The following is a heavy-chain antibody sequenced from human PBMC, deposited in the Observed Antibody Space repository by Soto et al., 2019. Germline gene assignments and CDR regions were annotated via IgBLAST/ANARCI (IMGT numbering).Heavy chain of an antibody. Sequence: QVQLVQSGAEVKKPGASVKVSCKASGYTFTSYGISWVRQAPGQGLEWMGWISAYNGNTNYAQKLQGRVTMTTDTSTSTAYMELRSLRSDDTAVYSCARSGYYDILTCYGYFDLWGRGTRVTVAS. CDR1: GYTFTSYG. D-gene: IGHD3-9*01. CDR3: ARSGYYDILTCYGYFDL. CDR2: ISAYNGNT. V-gene: IGHV1-18*01. J-gene: IGHJ2*01.